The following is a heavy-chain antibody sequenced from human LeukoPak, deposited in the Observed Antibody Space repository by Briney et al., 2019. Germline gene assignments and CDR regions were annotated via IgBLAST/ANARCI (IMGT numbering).Heavy chain of an antibody. D-gene: IGHD4-17*01. V-gene: IGHV3-48*02. CDR3: ARDYGDYGEYFDS. CDR2: ISGSGSTI. CDR1: GFTFSTSS. J-gene: IGHJ4*02. Sequence: GGSLRLSCAASGFTFSTSSMDWVRQAPGKGLEWVSYISGSGSTIYYADSVKGRFTTSRDNAKNSLYLQMNSLRDEDSAVYYCARDYGDYGEYFDSWGQGTLVTVSS.